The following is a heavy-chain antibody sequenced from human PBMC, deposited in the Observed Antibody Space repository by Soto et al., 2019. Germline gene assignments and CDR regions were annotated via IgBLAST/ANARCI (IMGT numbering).Heavy chain of an antibody. D-gene: IGHD6-19*01. CDR2: ISSSSSYI. CDR3: ARDHWGALDSSGWYEVDY. CDR1: GFTFSSYI. V-gene: IGHV3-21*01. Sequence: EVQLVESGGGLVKPGGSLRLSCAASGFTFSSYIMNWVRQAPGKGLEWVSSISSSSSYIYYADSVKGRFTISRDNAKNSLYLQMNSLRAEDTAVYYCARDHWGALDSSGWYEVDYWGQGTLVTVSS. J-gene: IGHJ4*02.